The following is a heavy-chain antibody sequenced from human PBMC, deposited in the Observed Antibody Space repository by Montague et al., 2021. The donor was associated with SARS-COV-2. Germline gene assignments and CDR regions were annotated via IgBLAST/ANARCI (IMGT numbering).Heavy chain of an antibody. D-gene: IGHD5-24*01. Sequence: SLRLSCAASGFMFSDYWMTWVRQAPGKGLEWVANIREDGGKKYFXXSLKGRFSISRDNAKKSVCLQMNSLRAEDTAVYYCARTPHTPGRWLLGSRGASIPQSFWFDPWGQGTLVTVSS. CDR2: IREDGGKK. CDR3: ARTPHTPGRWLLGSRGASIPQSFWFDP. V-gene: IGHV3-7*03. J-gene: IGHJ5*02. CDR1: GFMFSDYW.